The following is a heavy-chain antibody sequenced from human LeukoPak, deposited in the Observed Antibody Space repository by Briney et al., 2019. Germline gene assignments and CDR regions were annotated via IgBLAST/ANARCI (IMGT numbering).Heavy chain of an antibody. CDR3: ARGRNGFFDY. CDR1: GFTFSTYW. V-gene: IGHV3-74*01. Sequence: PGGSLRLSCAASGFTFSTYWMHWVRQAPGKGLVWLSQMNSDGGRTRYADSVKGRLTISRNNAKNTVYLQMNRLRAEDTAIYYCARGRNGFFDYWGHGTLVTVSS. D-gene: IGHD5-24*01. CDR2: MNSDGGRT. J-gene: IGHJ4*01.